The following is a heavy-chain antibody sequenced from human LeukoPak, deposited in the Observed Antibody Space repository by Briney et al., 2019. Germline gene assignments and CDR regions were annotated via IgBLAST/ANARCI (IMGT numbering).Heavy chain of an antibody. CDR2: IYYSGST. CDR3: ARVRRDGDYVWWFDP. CDR1: GGSISSYY. V-gene: IGHV4-59*01. D-gene: IGHD4-17*01. J-gene: IGHJ5*02. Sequence: SETLSLTCTVSGGSISSYYWSWIRQPPGKGLEWIGYIYYSGSTNYNTSLKSRVTISVDTSKNQFSLKLSSVTAADTAVYYCARVRRDGDYVWWFDPWGQGTLVTVSS.